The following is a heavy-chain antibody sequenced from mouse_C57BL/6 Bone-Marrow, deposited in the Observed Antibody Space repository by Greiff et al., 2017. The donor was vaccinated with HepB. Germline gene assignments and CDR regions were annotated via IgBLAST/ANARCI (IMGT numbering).Heavy chain of an antibody. Sequence: VQRVESGAELAKPGASVKLSCKASGYTFTSYWMHWVKQRPGQGLEWIGYINPSSGYTKYNQKFKDKATLTVDKPSSTAYMQLSSLTSEDSAVYYCARGGKGFAYWGQGTLVTVSA. CDR2: INPSSGYT. CDR3: ARGGKGFAY. V-gene: IGHV1-7*01. CDR1: GYTFTSYW. J-gene: IGHJ3*01.